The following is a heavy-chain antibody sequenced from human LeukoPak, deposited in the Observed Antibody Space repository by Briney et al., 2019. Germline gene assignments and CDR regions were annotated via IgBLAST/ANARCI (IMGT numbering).Heavy chain of an antibody. D-gene: IGHD3-10*01. CDR3: AREAYGSGSYYSAPVDY. CDR2: IYSGGST. Sequence: PGGSLRLSCAASGFTVSSNYMSRVRQAPGKGLEWVSVIYSGGSTYYADSVKGRFTISRDNAKNSLYLQMNSLRAEDTAVYYCAREAYGSGSYYSAPVDYWGQGTLVTVSS. CDR1: GFTVSSNY. V-gene: IGHV3-53*01. J-gene: IGHJ4*02.